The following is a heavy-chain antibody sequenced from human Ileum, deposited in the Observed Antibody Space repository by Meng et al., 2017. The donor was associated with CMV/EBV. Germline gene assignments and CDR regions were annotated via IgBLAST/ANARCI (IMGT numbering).Heavy chain of an antibody. CDR2: MYFSGIA. V-gene: IGHV4-39*07. J-gene: IGHJ4*02. D-gene: IGHD1-26*01. CDR3: ARDLTNKWFYY. Sequence: QMRLPEPGPGLGKPSETLSLTCTASGDPISSGSHSCAWFRQPPGKRLEWIGSMYFSGIADYNPSLKSRVTISLHATQKQFSLRLTSVTAADSAVYFCARDLTNKWFYYWGQGTLVTVSS. CDR1: GDPISSGSHS.